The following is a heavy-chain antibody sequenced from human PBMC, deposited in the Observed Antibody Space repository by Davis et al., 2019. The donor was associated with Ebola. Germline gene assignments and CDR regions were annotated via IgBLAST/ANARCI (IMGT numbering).Heavy chain of an antibody. V-gene: IGHV3-74*01. CDR1: GFIFSSYV. Sequence: GESLKISCAASGFIFSSYVMSWVRQAPGKGLVWVSRIKTDGSLTGYGDSVQGRFIISRDNAKNTVYLQMNDLRAEDTAVYYCAREGRVFALDYWGQGALVTVSS. J-gene: IGHJ4*02. D-gene: IGHD3-3*01. CDR3: AREGRVFALDY. CDR2: IKTDGSLT.